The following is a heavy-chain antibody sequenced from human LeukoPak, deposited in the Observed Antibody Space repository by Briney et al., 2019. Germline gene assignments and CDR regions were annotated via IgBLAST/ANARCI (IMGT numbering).Heavy chain of an antibody. Sequence: GVLRLSCAASGFTFSSYSMNWVRQAPGKGLEWVSSISSSSSYIYYADSVKGRFTISRDNAKNSLYLQMNSLRAEDTAVYYCARAPQGCSSTSCRDYYYYYGMDVWGQGTTVTVSS. CDR2: ISSSSSYI. J-gene: IGHJ6*02. CDR1: GFTFSSYS. CDR3: ARAPQGCSSTSCRDYYYYYGMDV. V-gene: IGHV3-21*01. D-gene: IGHD2-2*01.